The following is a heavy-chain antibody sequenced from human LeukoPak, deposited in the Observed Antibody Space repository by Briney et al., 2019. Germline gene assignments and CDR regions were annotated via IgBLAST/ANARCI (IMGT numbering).Heavy chain of an antibody. D-gene: IGHD6-13*01. J-gene: IGHJ4*02. CDR2: IYPGDSDT. CDR1: GYTFTGYY. V-gene: IGHV5-51*01. CDR3: ARSLAAAAPAAFDY. Sequence: ASVKVSCKASGYTFTGYYMHWVRQAPGQGLEWMGIIYPGDSDTRYSPSFQGQVTISADKSISTAYLQWSSLKASDTAMYYCARSLAAAAPAAFDYWGQGTLVTVSS.